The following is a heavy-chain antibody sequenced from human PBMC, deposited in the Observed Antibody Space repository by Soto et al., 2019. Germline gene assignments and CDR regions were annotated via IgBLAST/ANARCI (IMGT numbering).Heavy chain of an antibody. V-gene: IGHV1-69*06. D-gene: IGHD3-22*01. CDR3: ATTYYYDSSGYYYVEGFDY. CDR2: IIPIFGTA. J-gene: IGHJ4*02. CDR1: GGTFSSYA. Sequence: AASVKVSCKASGGTFSSYAISWVRQAPGQGLEWMGGIIPIFGTANYAQKFQGRVTITADKSTSTAYMELSSLRSEDTAVYYCATTYYYDSSGYYYVEGFDYWGQGTLVTVSS.